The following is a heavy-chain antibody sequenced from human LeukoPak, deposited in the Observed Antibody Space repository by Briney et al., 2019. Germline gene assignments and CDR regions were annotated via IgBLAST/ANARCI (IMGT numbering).Heavy chain of an antibody. CDR1: GGSISSSSYY. D-gene: IGHD3-3*01. CDR3: ARHVSDYDFWSNWFDP. CDR2: IYYSGST. J-gene: IGHJ5*02. Sequence: SETLSLTFTVSGGSISSSSYYWGWIRQPPGKGLEWIGSIYYSGSTYYNPSLKSRVTISVDTSKNQFSLKLSSVTAADTAVYYCARHVSDYDFWSNWFDPWGQGTLVTVSS. V-gene: IGHV4-39*01.